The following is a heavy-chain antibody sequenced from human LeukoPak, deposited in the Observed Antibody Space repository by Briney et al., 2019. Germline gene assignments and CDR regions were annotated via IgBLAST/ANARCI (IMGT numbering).Heavy chain of an antibody. CDR2: IYYSGST. J-gene: IGHJ6*03. Sequence: SETLSLTCTVSGGSISSYYWSWIRQPPGKGLEWIGYIYYSGSTNYNPSLKSRVTISVDTSKNQFSLKLSSVTAADTAVYYCARGSVVGCSSTSCLDYYYMDVWGKGTTVTVSS. CDR3: ARGSVVGCSSTSCLDYYYMDV. V-gene: IGHV4-59*01. D-gene: IGHD2-2*01. CDR1: GGSISSYY.